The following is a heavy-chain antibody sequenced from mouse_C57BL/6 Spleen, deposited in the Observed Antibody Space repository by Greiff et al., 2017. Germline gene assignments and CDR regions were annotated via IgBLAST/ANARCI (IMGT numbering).Heavy chain of an antibody. CDR3: VRDQRGYDYDAGFAY. CDR2: IRSKSSNYAT. J-gene: IGHJ3*01. Sequence: EVMLVESGGGLVQPKGSLKLSCAASGFTFNTYAMHWVRQAPGKGLEWVARIRSKSSNYATYYVDSVKDRFTISRDDSQSMLYLQMNNLKTEDTAMYYCVRDQRGYDYDAGFAYWGQGTLVTVSA. V-gene: IGHV10-3*01. D-gene: IGHD2-4*01. CDR1: GFTFNTYA.